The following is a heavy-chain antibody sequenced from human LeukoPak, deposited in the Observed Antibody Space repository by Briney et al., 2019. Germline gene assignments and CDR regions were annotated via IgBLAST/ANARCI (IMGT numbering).Heavy chain of an antibody. D-gene: IGHD1-7*01. V-gene: IGHV4-34*01. CDR3: ARDYGGRDNWNYFAGGPRDDAFDI. CDR1: GGSFSGYY. Sequence: SETLSLTCAVYGGSFSGYYWSWIRQPPGKGLEWIGEINHSGSTNYNPSLKSRVTISVDTSKNQFSLKLSSVTAADTAVYYCARDYGGRDNWNYFAGGPRDDAFDIWGQGTMVTVSS. J-gene: IGHJ3*02. CDR2: INHSGST.